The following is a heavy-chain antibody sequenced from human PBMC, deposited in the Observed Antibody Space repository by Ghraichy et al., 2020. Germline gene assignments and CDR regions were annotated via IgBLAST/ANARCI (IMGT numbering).Heavy chain of an antibody. CDR2: ISYDGNNK. J-gene: IGHJ4*02. V-gene: IGHV3-30*03. Sequence: GGSLRLSCAASGFPFSRNAMHWVRQAPGKGLEWVAAISYDGNNKFYADSVKGRFTISRDNSKIRLYLQLNILRVEDTAVYYCATDRYYDPGSRVGHFDNWGQGTLVTVSS. CDR1: GFPFSRNA. D-gene: IGHD3-10*01. CDR3: ATDRYYDPGSRVGHFDN.